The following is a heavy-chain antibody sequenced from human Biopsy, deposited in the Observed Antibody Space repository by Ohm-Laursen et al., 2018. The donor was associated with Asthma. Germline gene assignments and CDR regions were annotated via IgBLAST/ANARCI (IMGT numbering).Heavy chain of an antibody. Sequence: SVKVSCKSLGGTFNTYVIGWARQAPGQGLEWMGGINFVSGTTTYPQKFQDRVTITADDSTSTVCMELSSLRSEDTAVYYCARKAGSCISRTCYSLDFWGQGTLVTVSS. CDR2: INFVSGTT. CDR3: ARKAGSCISRTCYSLDF. V-gene: IGHV1-69*13. J-gene: IGHJ4*02. CDR1: GGTFNTYV. D-gene: IGHD2-2*01.